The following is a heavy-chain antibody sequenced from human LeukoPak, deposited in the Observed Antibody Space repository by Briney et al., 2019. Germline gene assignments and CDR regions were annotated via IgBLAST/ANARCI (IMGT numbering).Heavy chain of an antibody. Sequence: GASVKVSCKSSGYTFTSYDIHWVRPATGQGLEWMGWMNPNSGNTGYAQNFQGRITMTRNTSISTAYMELSSLTSEDTAVYYCARIAAAGNRRLNYWGQGTLVTVSS. CDR3: ARIAAAGNRRLNY. D-gene: IGHD6-13*01. CDR2: MNPNSGNT. CDR1: GYTFTSYD. V-gene: IGHV1-8*01. J-gene: IGHJ4*02.